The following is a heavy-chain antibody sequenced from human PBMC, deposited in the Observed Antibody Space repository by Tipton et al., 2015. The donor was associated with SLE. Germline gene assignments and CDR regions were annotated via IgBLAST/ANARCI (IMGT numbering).Heavy chain of an antibody. V-gene: IGHV4-61*01. CDR3: ARDSDFYGGSGRYFDQ. CDR2: ISYSGST. Sequence: TLSLTCTVSGGSVSSGNYHWSWIRQPPGKGLEWIGYISYSGSTNYNPSLKGRVTISVDTSKNQFSLNLGSVTAADTAVYYCARDSDFYGGSGRYFDQWGQGTLVYVSS. CDR1: GGSVSSGNYH. D-gene: IGHD3-22*01. J-gene: IGHJ4*02.